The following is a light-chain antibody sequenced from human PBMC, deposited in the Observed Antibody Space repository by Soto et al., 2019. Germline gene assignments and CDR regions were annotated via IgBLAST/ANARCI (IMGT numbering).Light chain of an antibody. V-gene: IGKV1-39*01. CDR1: QSISSY. J-gene: IGKJ4*01. CDR3: QQSYSAS. CDR2: DAS. Sequence: DIQMTQSPSSLSASVGDRVTITCRASQSISSYLNWYQQKPGKAPKLLIYDASSLQSGVPSRFSGSGSGTDFTLTISSLLPEDFATYYCQQSYSASFGGGTKVDIK.